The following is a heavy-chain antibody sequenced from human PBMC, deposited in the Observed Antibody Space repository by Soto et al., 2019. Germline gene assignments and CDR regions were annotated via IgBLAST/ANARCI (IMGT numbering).Heavy chain of an antibody. J-gene: IGHJ5*01. CDR2: SYYSGST. Sequence: SETLSLTCTVSGGSISSGDYYLSWIRQPPGKGLEWIGYSYYSGSTYYNPSLKSRVTISVETSKNQFSLKLSYVTAADTDVYYCARAHQMRHNWFDYWGQGTLITVSS. D-gene: IGHD2-2*01. V-gene: IGHV4-30-4*01. CDR3: ARAHQMRHNWFDY. CDR1: GGSISSGDYY.